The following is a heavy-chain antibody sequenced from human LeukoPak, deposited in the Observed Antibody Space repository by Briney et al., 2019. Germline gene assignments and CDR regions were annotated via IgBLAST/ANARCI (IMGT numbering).Heavy chain of an antibody. Sequence: SETLSLTCAVSGFSISSGSWWGWIRQPPGKGLEWIGSINRSGGTYYNPSLKSRVAISVDTSKNQFSLKLSSVTAADTAVYYCARGDFWSGYRIIDYWGQGTLVTVS. D-gene: IGHD3-3*01. J-gene: IGHJ4*02. CDR1: GFSISSGSW. CDR3: ARGDFWSGYRIIDY. CDR2: INRSGGT. V-gene: IGHV4-38-2*01.